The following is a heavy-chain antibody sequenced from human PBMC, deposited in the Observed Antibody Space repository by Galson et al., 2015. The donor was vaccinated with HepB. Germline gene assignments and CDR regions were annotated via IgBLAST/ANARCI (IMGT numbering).Heavy chain of an antibody. V-gene: IGHV4-39*07. Sequence: ETLSLTCTVSGGSISSSSYYWGWIRQPPGKGLEWIGSIYHSGSTYYNPSLKSRVTISVDTSKNQFSLKLSSVTAADTAVYYCAREDCSGGSCYPLLDYWGQGTLVTVSS. J-gene: IGHJ4*02. CDR2: IYHSGST. CDR3: AREDCSGGSCYPLLDY. CDR1: GGSISSSSYY. D-gene: IGHD2-15*01.